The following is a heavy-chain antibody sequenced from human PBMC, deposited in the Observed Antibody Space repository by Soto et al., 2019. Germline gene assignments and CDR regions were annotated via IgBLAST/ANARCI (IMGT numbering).Heavy chain of an antibody. V-gene: IGHV3-30-3*01. CDR1: GFTFSSYA. D-gene: IGHD5-12*01. CDR3: ARDPREHEMATFLDY. Sequence: QVQLVESGGGVVQPGRSLRLSCAASGFTFSSYAMHWVRQAPGKGLEWVAVISYDGSNKYYADSVKGRFTISRDNSKNTLYLQMNSLRAEDTAVYYCARDPREHEMATFLDYWGQGTLVTVSS. J-gene: IGHJ4*02. CDR2: ISYDGSNK.